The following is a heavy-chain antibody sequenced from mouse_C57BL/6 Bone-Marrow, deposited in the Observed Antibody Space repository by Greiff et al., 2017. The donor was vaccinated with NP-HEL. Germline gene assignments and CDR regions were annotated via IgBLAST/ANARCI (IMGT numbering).Heavy chain of an antibody. CDR3: ARGAYDYFYAMDY. D-gene: IGHD2-4*01. CDR1: GFTFSDYY. CDR2: INYDGSST. Sequence: EVHLVESEGGLVQPGSSMKLSCTASGFTFSDYYMAWVRQVPEKGLEWVANINYDGSSTYYLDSLKSRFIISRDNAKNILYLQMSSLKSEDTATYYCARGAYDYFYAMDYWGQGTSVTVSS. V-gene: IGHV5-16*01. J-gene: IGHJ4*01.